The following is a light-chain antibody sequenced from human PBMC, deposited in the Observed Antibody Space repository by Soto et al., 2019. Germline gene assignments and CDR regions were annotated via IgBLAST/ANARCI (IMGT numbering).Light chain of an antibody. CDR3: QQRSSWPLT. CDR2: DAS. J-gene: IGKJ4*01. CDR1: QSVSSY. Sequence: EIVLTQSPATLSLSPGERATLSCRASQSVSSYLAWYQQRPGQVPRLLIYDASGRATGIPARFSGSGSGTDFTLTISSLEPEDFAVYYCQQRSSWPLTFGGETKVEIK. V-gene: IGKV3-11*01.